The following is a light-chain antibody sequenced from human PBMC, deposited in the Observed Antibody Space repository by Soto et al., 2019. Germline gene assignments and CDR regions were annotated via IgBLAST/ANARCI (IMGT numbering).Light chain of an antibody. Sequence: DLQMTQSPSTLSASVGDRVTITCRASQSCRNSLAWYQQKAGKAPTLLIYDASTLQSGVPSRFSGSGSGTEFSLTISSLQPEDFATYYCLCYITYSRTFGQGTKVEIK. CDR2: DAS. CDR1: QSCRNS. CDR3: LCYITYSRT. V-gene: IGKV1-5*01. J-gene: IGKJ1*01.